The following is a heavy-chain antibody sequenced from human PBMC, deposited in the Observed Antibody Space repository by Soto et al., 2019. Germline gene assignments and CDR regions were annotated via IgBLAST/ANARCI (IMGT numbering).Heavy chain of an antibody. V-gene: IGHV1-2*02. D-gene: IGHD3-3*01. CDR1: GYTFTDYY. CDR2: INPNSGVT. CDR3: ARESLELLLQGGFDP. Sequence: QVQLVQSGAEVKKPGASVKVSCKASGYTFTDYYIHWVRQAPGQGLEWMGWINPNSGVTNSAQKFQGRVTMTRDTSISTGYMELTRLRSHDTAMYYCARESLELLLQGGFDPCGQGTLVTVST. J-gene: IGHJ5*02.